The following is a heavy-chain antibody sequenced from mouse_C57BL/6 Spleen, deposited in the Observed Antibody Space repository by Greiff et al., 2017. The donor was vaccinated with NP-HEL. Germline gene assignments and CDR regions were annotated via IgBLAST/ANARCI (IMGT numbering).Heavy chain of an antibody. V-gene: IGHV5-4*01. J-gene: IGHJ2*01. CDR1: GFTFSSYA. D-gene: IGHD2-3*01. Sequence: EVQVVESGGGLVKPGGSLKLSCAASGFTFSSYAMSWVRQTPEKRLEWVATISDGGSYTYYPDNVKGRFTISRDNAKNNLYLQMSHLKSEDTAMYYCARVDGFNFDYWGQGTTLTVSS. CDR2: ISDGGSYT. CDR3: ARVDGFNFDY.